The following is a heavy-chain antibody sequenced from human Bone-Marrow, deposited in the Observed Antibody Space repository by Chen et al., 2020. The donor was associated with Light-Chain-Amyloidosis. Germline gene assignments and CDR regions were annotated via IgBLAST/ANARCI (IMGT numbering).Heavy chain of an antibody. CDR2: IRPKAYGGTT. Sequence: VESWGGLVQPGRSLRLSCIGSGFTFGDYAMSWVRQAPGKGLEWVGFIRPKAYGGTTDYAASVKGRFTISRDDSKSIAYLQMNSLKTDDTALYYCTRDSLVASVRGMDVWGQGTTVIVSS. D-gene: IGHD5-12*01. CDR1: GFTFGDYA. CDR3: TRDSLVASVRGMDV. V-gene: IGHV3-49*04. J-gene: IGHJ6*02.